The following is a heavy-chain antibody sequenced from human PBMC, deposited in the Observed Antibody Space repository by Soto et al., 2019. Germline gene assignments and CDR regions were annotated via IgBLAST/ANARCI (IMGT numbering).Heavy chain of an antibody. Sequence: PGESLKISCKGSGYSFTSYGIGWVRERPGEGLGWMGIIYAGYSDTRYSPSFQGQVTISADKSISTAYLQWSRLKASDTAMYYCARPLHSSGWYYYGMDVWGQGTTVTVSS. CDR2: IYAGYSDT. D-gene: IGHD6-19*01. V-gene: IGHV5-51*01. J-gene: IGHJ6*02. CDR3: ARPLHSSGWYYYGMDV. CDR1: GYSFTSYG.